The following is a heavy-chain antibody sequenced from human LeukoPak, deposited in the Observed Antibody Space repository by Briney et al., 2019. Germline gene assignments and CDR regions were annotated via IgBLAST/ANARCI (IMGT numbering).Heavy chain of an antibody. CDR2: INHSGST. J-gene: IGHJ4*02. V-gene: IGHV4-34*01. D-gene: IGHD6-19*01. Sequence: GSLRLSCAASEFTFSNYWMSWVRQAPGKGLEWIGEINHSGSTNYNPSLKSRVTISGDTSKNQFSLKLSSVTAADTAVYYCARRRQWLYYFDYWGQGTLVTVSS. CDR3: ARRRQWLYYFDY. CDR1: EFTFSNYW.